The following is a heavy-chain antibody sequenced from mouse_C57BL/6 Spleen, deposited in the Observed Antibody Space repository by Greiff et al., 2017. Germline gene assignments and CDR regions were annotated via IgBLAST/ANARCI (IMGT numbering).Heavy chain of an antibody. V-gene: IGHV1-69*01. J-gene: IGHJ3*01. CDR1: GYTFTSYW. CDR3: AIDWVAY. CDR2: IDPSDSYT. Sequence: QVQLQQPGAELVMPGASVKLSCKASGYTFTSYWMHWVKQRPGQGLEWIGEIDPSDSYTNYNQKFKGKSTLTVDKSSSTAYMQLSSLTSEDSAVYYCAIDWVAYWGQGTLVTVSA.